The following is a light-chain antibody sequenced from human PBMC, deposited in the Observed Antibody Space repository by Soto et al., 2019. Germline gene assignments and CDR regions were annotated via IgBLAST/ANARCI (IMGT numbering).Light chain of an antibody. CDR3: TSYPTSTTYV. CDR2: DVS. V-gene: IGLV2-14*03. J-gene: IGLJ1*01. Sequence: QSVLTQPASVSASPGQSITISCTGTSSDVGAYNHVSWYQHHPGKAPKLMIYDVSNRPSGVSNRFSGSKSGNTASLTISALQAEDEADYYCTSYPTSTTYVFGTGTKVTVL. CDR1: SSDVGAYNH.